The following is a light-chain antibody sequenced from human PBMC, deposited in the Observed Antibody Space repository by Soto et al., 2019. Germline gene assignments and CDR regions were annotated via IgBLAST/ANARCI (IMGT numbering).Light chain of an antibody. CDR3: QHYGDLLTWT. V-gene: IGKV3-20*01. Sequence: EAVLTQSPGTLSLSPGDRATLSCRASQTVGSTFVAWYQQRPGQAPRLLIYSTSSRATGIPDRFTGAGSGTGFTLTISSLEPEDFALYYCQHYGDLLTWTFSQGTRVEIK. CDR2: STS. J-gene: IGKJ1*01. CDR1: QTVGSTF.